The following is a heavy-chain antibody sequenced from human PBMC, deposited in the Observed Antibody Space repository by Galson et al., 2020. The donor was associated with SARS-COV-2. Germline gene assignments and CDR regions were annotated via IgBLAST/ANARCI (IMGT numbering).Heavy chain of an antibody. CDR3: ARGYSGSYDYFQH. CDR2: VFYSGNT. D-gene: IGHD1-26*01. V-gene: IGHV4-59*01. CDR1: GGSISSYY. J-gene: IGHJ1*01. Sequence: PSETLSLTCTVSGGSISSYYWSWIRQPPGKGLEWIGYVFYSGNTNYNPSLRSRVTISLHTSKNQFSLNLSSVTAADTAVYYCARGYSGSYDYFQHWGQGTLVTVSS.